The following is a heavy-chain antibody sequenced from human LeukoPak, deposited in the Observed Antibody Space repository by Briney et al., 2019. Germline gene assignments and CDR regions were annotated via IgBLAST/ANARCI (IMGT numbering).Heavy chain of an antibody. J-gene: IGHJ5*02. CDR3: ARAIRGYSGYDYVVWFDP. CDR1: GFTFSRYD. D-gene: IGHD5-12*01. V-gene: IGHV3-13*01. Sequence: PGGSLRLSCAASGFTFSRYDMHWVRQATGKGLEWVSAIGTAGDTYYPGSVKGRFTITRENAKNSLYLQMNSLRAGDTAVYYCARAIRGYSGYDYVVWFDPWGQGTLVTVSS. CDR2: IGTAGDT.